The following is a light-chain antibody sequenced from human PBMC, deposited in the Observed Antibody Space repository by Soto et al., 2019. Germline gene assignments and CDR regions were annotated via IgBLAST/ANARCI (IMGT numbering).Light chain of an antibody. CDR1: SSDVGSYHY. CDR2: EVT. J-gene: IGLJ3*02. V-gene: IGLV2-8*01. CDR3: CSYAGSNWV. Sequence: QSVLTQPPSASGSPGQSVTISCAGTSSDVGSYHYVSWYQQHPGKAPKLMIYEVTKRPSGVPDRFSGSKSGNTASLTVSGLQPEDEAHYYCCSYAGSNWVFGGGTKLTVL.